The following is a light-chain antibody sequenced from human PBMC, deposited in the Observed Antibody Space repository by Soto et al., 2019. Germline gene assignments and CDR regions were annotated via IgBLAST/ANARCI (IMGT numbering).Light chain of an antibody. CDR3: QQYERFYT. J-gene: IGKJ2*01. CDR1: QDIGHY. CDR2: DVS. Sequence: DIQMTQSPSSLSASVGDRVTITCQASQDIGHYLNWYQQKAGKAPKLLIYDVSNLETGVPSRFSGAGSGRSFTFTISSLQPEDVATYFCQQYERFYTFGQGTKLEI. V-gene: IGKV1-33*01.